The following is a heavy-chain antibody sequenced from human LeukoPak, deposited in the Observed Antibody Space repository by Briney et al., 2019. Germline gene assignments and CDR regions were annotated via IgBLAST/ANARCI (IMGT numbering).Heavy chain of an antibody. CDR2: IYYSGTT. Sequence: SDTLSLTCTVSGGSISSTGYYWGWIRQPPGKGLEWIGIIYYSGTTYYNPSLKSRVTISVDTSKNQFSLKLTSVTAADTAVYYCAREGGPYRPLDYSGQGTLVTVSS. CDR1: GGSISSTGYY. J-gene: IGHJ4*02. V-gene: IGHV4-39*07. CDR3: AREGGPYRPLDY.